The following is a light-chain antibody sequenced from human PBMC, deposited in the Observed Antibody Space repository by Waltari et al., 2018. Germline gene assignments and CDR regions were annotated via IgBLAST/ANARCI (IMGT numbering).Light chain of an antibody. CDR3: QQYENLPLT. CDR1: QDINNY. J-gene: IGKJ5*01. Sequence: DIQMTQTPSSLSASVGDRVTISCQASQDINNYLNWYQQKPGKAPKLLIYDASNLEIGVPSRFSGGGSGTDFTFIITSPQPEDIATYYCQQYENLPLTFGQGTRLEI. V-gene: IGKV1-33*01. CDR2: DAS.